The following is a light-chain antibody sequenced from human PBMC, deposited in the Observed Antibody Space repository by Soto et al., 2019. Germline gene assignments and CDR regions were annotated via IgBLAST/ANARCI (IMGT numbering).Light chain of an antibody. CDR2: GAS. CDR1: QSVSSSF. J-gene: IGKJ2*01. CDR3: QQYGSSPPKYT. V-gene: IGKV3-20*01. Sequence: EIVLTQSPGTLSLSPGERATLSCRASQSVSSSFLAWYQQKPGQAPSLLIYGASSGATGIPDRFSGSGSGTDFALTISRLEPEDFAVYYCQQYGSSPPKYTFGQGTKLEIK.